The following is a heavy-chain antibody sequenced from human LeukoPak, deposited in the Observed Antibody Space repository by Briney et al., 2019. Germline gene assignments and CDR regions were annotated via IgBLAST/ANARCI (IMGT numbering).Heavy chain of an antibody. CDR1: GVSISSGGYY. V-gene: IGHV4-31*03. D-gene: IGHD4-23*01. CDR2: IYYSGST. Sequence: SETLSLTCTVSGVSISSGGYYWSWIRQHPGKGLEWIGYIYYSGSTYYNPSLKSRVTISVDTSKNQFSLKLSSVTAADTAVYYCARYTVVRIFDYWGQGTLVTVSS. CDR3: ARYTVVRIFDY. J-gene: IGHJ4*02.